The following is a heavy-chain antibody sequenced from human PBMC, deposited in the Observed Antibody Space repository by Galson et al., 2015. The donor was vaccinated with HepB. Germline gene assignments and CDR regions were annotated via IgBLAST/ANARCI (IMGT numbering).Heavy chain of an antibody. CDR2: IYWDDDK. J-gene: IGHJ4*02. V-gene: IGHV2-5*02. CDR1: GFSLSTSRVG. Sequence: PALVKPTQTLTLTCTFSGFSLSTSRVGVAWIRQPPGKALEWLALIYWDDDKRYSPSLNSRLTITKDTSKNQVVLTMTNMDPVDTATYYCAYRPSRSWYFDNWGQGALVTVSS. CDR3: AYRPSRSWYFDN. D-gene: IGHD6-13*01.